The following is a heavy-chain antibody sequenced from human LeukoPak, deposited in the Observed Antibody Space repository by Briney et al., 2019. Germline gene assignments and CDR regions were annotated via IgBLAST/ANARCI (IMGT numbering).Heavy chain of an antibody. CDR1: GFTFDDYA. V-gene: IGHV3-43D*03. CDR3: ARARYCTNGVCSIYYYYYYMDV. J-gene: IGHJ6*03. CDR2: ISWDGGST. D-gene: IGHD2-8*01. Sequence: GGSLRLSCAASGFTFDDYAMHWVRQAPGKGLEWVSLISWDGGSTYYADSVKGRFTISRDNAKNSLYLQMNSLRAEDTAVYYCARARYCTNGVCSIYYYYYYMDVWGKGTTVTVSS.